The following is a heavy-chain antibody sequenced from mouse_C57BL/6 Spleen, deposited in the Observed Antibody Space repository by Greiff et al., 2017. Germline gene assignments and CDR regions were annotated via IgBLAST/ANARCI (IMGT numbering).Heavy chain of an antibody. J-gene: IGHJ2*01. CDR3: ARVGDYFDY. V-gene: IGHV5-4*01. Sequence: DVQLVESGGGLVKPGGSLKLSCAASGFTFSSYAMSWVRQTPEKRLEWVATISDGGSYTYYPDNVKGRFTISRDNAKNNLYLQMSHLKSEDTAMYYCARVGDYFDYWGQGTTLTVSS. CDR2: ISDGGSYT. CDR1: GFTFSSYA.